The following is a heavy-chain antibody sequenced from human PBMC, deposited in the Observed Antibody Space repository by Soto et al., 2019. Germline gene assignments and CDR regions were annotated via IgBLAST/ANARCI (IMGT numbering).Heavy chain of an antibody. CDR2: ISWNSGSI. CDR1: GFTFDDYA. CDR3: AKTRGGEGSGSKSFSGFDY. V-gene: IGHV3-9*01. D-gene: IGHD3-10*01. Sequence: GGSLRFSCAASGFTFDDYAMHWVRQAPGKGLEWVSGISWNSGSIGYADSVKGRFTISRDNAKNSLYLQMNSLRAEDTALYYCAKTRGGEGSGSKSFSGFDYWGQGTLVTVSS. J-gene: IGHJ4*02.